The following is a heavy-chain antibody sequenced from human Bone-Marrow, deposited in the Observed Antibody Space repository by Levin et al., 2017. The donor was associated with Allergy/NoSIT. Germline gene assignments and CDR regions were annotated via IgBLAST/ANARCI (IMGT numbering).Heavy chain of an antibody. CDR1: AFTFSNYN. CDR3: ARDTPENDVFDM. Sequence: HTGGSLRLSCAASAFTFSNYNMSWVRQAPGKGLEWISYIRYNSEHMFYADSVKGRFTISRDNAKNSLYLQMNSLRDEDTAVYFCARDTPENDVFDMWGQGTMVTVSS. D-gene: IGHD1-14*01. V-gene: IGHV3-48*02. CDR2: IRYNSEHM. J-gene: IGHJ3*02.